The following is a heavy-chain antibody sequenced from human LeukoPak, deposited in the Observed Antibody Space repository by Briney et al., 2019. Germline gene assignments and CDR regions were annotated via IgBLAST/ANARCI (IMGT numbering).Heavy chain of an antibody. CDR1: GFTFSSYE. D-gene: IGHD4-23*01. J-gene: IGHJ4*02. Sequence: GGSLRLSCAASGFTFSSYEMNWVRQAPGKGLEWVSDISSSGSTMYYADSVKGRFTISRDNAKNSLSLQMNSLRAEDTAVYYCARDYGTYGGNSLGYFDFWGQGTLVTVSA. CDR3: ARDYGTYGGNSLGYFDF. V-gene: IGHV3-48*03. CDR2: ISSSGSTM.